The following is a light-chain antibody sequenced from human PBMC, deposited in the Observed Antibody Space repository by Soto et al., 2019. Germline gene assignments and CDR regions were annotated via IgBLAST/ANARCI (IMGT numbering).Light chain of an antibody. CDR3: SSYTSGSAWV. J-gene: IGLJ3*02. V-gene: IGLV2-14*01. Sequence: QSALTQPASVSGSPGQSITISCTGTSSDVGGYDYVSWYQQHPGKTPKSIIYEVSNRPSGISNRFSGSKSAYTASLTISGLQTEDEADYYCSSYTSGSAWVFGGGTKLTVL. CDR1: SSDVGGYDY. CDR2: EVS.